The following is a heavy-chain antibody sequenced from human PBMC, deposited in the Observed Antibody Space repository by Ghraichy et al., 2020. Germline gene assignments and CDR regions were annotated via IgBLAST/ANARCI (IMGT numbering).Heavy chain of an antibody. CDR2: ISSRSSTI. D-gene: IGHD2-2*01. Sequence: GGSLRLSCAASGFTFISYSMNWVRQAPGKGLEWVSYISSRSSTIYYADSVKDRFTISRDNAKNSLYLQLNSLRDEDTAVYYCARDQFPIVVVPAAKSYWGQGTMVTVSS. CDR3: ARDQFPIVVVPAAKSY. V-gene: IGHV3-48*02. J-gene: IGHJ4*02. CDR1: GFTFISYS.